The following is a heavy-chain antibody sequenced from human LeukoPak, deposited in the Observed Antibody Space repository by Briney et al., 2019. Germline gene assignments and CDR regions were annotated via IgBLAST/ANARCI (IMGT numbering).Heavy chain of an antibody. CDR3: SRARLADIVLVPGY. CDR2: IYSGGST. D-gene: IGHD2-2*01. CDR1: GFTVSSNY. J-gene: IGHJ4*02. V-gene: IGHV3-53*01. Sequence: GGSLRLSCAASGFTVSSNYMSWVRQAPGKGLEWVSVIYSGGSTYYADSVKGRFTISRDNSKNTLYLQMNSLRAEDTAVYYCSRARLADIVLVPGYWGQGTLVTVSS.